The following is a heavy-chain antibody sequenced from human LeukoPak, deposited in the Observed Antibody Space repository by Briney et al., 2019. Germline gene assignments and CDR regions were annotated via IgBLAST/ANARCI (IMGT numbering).Heavy chain of an antibody. CDR2: TYYSGST. CDR3: ARGGYYGSGNDFRFDP. Sequence: SETLSLTCTVSGGSISSYYWSWIRQPPGKGLEWIGYTYYSGSTNYKPSLKSRVTISVDTSKNQFSLKLSSVTAADTAVYYCARGGYYGSGNDFRFDPWGQGTLVTVSS. D-gene: IGHD3-10*01. J-gene: IGHJ5*02. CDR1: GGSISSYY. V-gene: IGHV4-59*01.